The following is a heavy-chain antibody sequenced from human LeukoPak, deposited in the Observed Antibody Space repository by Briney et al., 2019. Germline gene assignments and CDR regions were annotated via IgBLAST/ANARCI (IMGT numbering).Heavy chain of an antibody. CDR1: GYTFTIYG. J-gene: IGHJ5*02. CDR3: ARDLMPYSYGSGSYYKVGFLRFDP. CDR2: ISAYNGDT. V-gene: IGHV1-18*01. Sequence: ASVKVSCKASGYTFTIYGISWVRQAPGQGLEWMGWISAYNGDTNYAQRLQGRVTMTTDTSTSTAYMELRSLRSDDTAVYYCARDLMPYSYGSGSYYKVGFLRFDPWGQGTLVTVSS. D-gene: IGHD3-10*01.